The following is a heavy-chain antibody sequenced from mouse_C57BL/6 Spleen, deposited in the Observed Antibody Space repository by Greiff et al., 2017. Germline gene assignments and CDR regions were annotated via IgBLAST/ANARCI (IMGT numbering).Heavy chain of an antibody. CDR1: GYAFSSYW. V-gene: IGHV1-80*01. D-gene: IGHD2-4*01. CDR3: ARRGGLRENFDY. J-gene: IGHJ2*01. Sequence: QVQLKESGAELVKPGASVKISCKASGYAFSSYWMNWVKQRPGKGLEWIGQIYPGDGDTNYNGKFKGKATLTADKSSSTAYMQLSSLTSEDSAVYVCARRGGLRENFDYWGQGTTLTVSS. CDR2: IYPGDGDT.